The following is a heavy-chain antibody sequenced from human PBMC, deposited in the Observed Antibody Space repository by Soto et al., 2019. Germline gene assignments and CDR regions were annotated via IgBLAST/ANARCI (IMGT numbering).Heavy chain of an antibody. CDR2: ISYDGSNK. V-gene: IGHV3-30-3*01. Sequence: GGSLRLSCAASGFTFSSYAMHWVRQAPGKGLEWVAVISYDGSNKYYADSVKGRFTISRDNSKNTLYLQMNSLRAEDTAVYYCAKDGHPLYCSSTSCYDDALDIWSQGTMVTV. CDR3: AKDGHPLYCSSTSCYDDALDI. J-gene: IGHJ3*02. D-gene: IGHD2-2*01. CDR1: GFTFSSYA.